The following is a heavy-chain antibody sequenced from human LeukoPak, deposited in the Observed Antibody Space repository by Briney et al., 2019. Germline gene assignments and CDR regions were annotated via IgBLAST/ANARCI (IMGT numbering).Heavy chain of an antibody. Sequence: GASVKVSCKASGYTFTSYGISWVRQAPGQGLEWMGWISAYNGNTNYAQKLQGRVTMTTDTSTSTAYMELRSLRSDDTAVYYCAASHIVVVPAAKGGGFDPWGQGTLVTVSS. CDR1: GYTFTSYG. V-gene: IGHV1-18*01. CDR3: AASHIVVVPAAKGGGFDP. D-gene: IGHD2-2*01. CDR2: ISAYNGNT. J-gene: IGHJ5*02.